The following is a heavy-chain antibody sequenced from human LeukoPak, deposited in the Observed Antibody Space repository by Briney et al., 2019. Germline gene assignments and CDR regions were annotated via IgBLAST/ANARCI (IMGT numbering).Heavy chain of an antibody. CDR1: GGSITGYY. J-gene: IGHJ4*02. V-gene: IGHV4-59*08. CDR2: VFYSGTT. Sequence: SETLSLTCTVSGGSITGYYWSWIRQPPGKGLEWIGYVFYSGTTLYNPSVKSRVTMSVDTSKTQFSLKLTSVTAADTAVYYCARGIDVYYYDSSGYFFDYWGQGTLVTVSS. CDR3: ARGIDVYYYDSSGYFFDY. D-gene: IGHD3-22*01.